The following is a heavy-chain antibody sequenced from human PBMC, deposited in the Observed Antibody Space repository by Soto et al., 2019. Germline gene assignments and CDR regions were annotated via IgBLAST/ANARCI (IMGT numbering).Heavy chain of an antibody. CDR1: GCTFSSYS. CDR3: ARHPERIAEIGWFDP. J-gene: IGHJ5*02. V-gene: IGHV3-48*01. Sequence: EVQLVESGGGLVQPGGSLRLSCAASGCTFSSYSMNWVRQAPGKGLEWVSYLSSISSTIYYADSVKGRFTISRDNAKNSLSLQMNSLRAEDTAVYYCARHPERIAEIGWFDPWGQGPLVTVSS. CDR2: LSSISSTI. D-gene: IGHD1-1*01.